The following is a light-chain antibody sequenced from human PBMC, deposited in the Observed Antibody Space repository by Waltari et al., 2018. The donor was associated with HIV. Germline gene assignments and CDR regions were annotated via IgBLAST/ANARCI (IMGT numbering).Light chain of an antibody. CDR3: GTWDSSLSAV. J-gene: IGLJ3*02. V-gene: IGLV1-51*01. CDR2: DNN. CDR1: SSNLGNNY. Sequence: QSVLTQPPSVSAAPGQRVPISCSGSSSNLGNNYVSWYQHLPGAAPKLLIYDNNNRPSGIPDRFSGSKSGTSATLVITGLQTGDEADYYCGTWDSSLSAVFGGGTKLTVL.